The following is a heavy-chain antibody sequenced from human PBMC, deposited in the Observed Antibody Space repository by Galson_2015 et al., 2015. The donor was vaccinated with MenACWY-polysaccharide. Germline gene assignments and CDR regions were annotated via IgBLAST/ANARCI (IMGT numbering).Heavy chain of an antibody. CDR1: GFTFSIG. V-gene: IGHV3-30*18. CDR3: AKDWWFGEKNS. D-gene: IGHD2-15*01. J-gene: IGHJ4*02. Sequence: SLRLSCAGSGFTFSIGMHWVRQAPGKGLEWLAVISYDGNDQYYADSVRGRSTISRDNSKKTLYLQMNSLTTEDTAVYYCAKDWWFGEKNSWGQGTLVTVSS. CDR2: ISYDGNDQ.